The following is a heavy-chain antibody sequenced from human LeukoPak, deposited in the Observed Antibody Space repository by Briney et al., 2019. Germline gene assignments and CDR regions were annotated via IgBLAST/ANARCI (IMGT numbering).Heavy chain of an antibody. CDR3: AKDKSSSWHFGFDI. CDR1: GFTFSSYA. Sequence: GGSLRLSCAASGFTFSSYAMSWVRQAPGKGLEWVSVISGSGGTTYYADSVKGRFTISSDNSKNTLYLQMNSLRAEDTAVYYCAKDKSSSWHFGFDIWGQGTMVTVSS. V-gene: IGHV3-23*01. CDR2: ISGSGGTT. D-gene: IGHD6-13*01. J-gene: IGHJ3*02.